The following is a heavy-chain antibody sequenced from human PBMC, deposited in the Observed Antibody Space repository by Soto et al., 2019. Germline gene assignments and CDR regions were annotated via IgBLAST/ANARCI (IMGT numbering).Heavy chain of an antibody. CDR3: ARDGSRYQWYFNV. J-gene: IGHJ2*01. CDR1: GDSVSSASAT. CDR2: TYYRSKWLN. Sequence: QVQLQQSGPGLVKPSQTLSLICAISGDSVSSASATWSWIRQSPSGRLEWLGRTYYRSKWLNDYAVSVKSRIAIIQDRSKTQLSLQLSSVTLEDRAVYFCARDGSRYQWYFNVWGRGSLVTVSS. D-gene: IGHD5-12*01. V-gene: IGHV6-1*01.